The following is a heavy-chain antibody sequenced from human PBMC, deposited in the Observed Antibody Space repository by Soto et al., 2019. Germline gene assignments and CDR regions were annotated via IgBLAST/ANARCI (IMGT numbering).Heavy chain of an antibody. V-gene: IGHV1-8*01. CDR3: ARGRAARPGIDY. Sequence: GASVKVSCKASGYTFTSYDINWVRQATGQGLEWMGWMNPNSGNTGYAQKFQGRVTMTRNTSISTAYMELSSLRSEDTAVYYCARGRAARPGIDYWGQGTLVTVSS. J-gene: IGHJ4*02. CDR2: MNPNSGNT. D-gene: IGHD6-6*01. CDR1: GYTFTSYD.